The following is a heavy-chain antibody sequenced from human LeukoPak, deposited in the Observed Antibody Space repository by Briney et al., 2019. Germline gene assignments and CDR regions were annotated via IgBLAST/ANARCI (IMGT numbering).Heavy chain of an antibody. Sequence: PGGSLRLSCAASGFTFSSYSMNWVRQAPGKGLEWVSSISSSSSYIYYADSVKGRFTISRDNAKNSLYLQMNSLRAEDTAVYYCARDSYDFWSGYYTNYYYYMDVWGKGTTVTVSS. D-gene: IGHD3-3*01. J-gene: IGHJ6*03. CDR3: ARDSYDFWSGYYTNYYYYMDV. CDR2: ISSSSSYI. CDR1: GFTFSSYS. V-gene: IGHV3-21*01.